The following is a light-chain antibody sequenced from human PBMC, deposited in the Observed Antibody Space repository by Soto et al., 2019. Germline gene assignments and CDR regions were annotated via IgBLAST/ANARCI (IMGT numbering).Light chain of an antibody. CDR3: QQYNKWTQT. J-gene: IGKJ1*01. Sequence: EVVMTQSPATLSVSPGERATLSCRASQSIRTDLAWYQQKPGQAPSILIFSASTRETGVPARFSGSGSGTEFTLTISSLQSEDFAVYYCQQYNKWTQTFGQGTKVDIK. CDR1: QSIRTD. V-gene: IGKV3-15*01. CDR2: SAS.